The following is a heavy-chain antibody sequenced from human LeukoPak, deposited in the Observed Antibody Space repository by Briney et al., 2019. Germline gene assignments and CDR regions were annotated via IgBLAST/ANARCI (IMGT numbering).Heavy chain of an antibody. CDR2: INPNSGGT. V-gene: IGHV1-2*02. CDR1: GYTFTGYY. J-gene: IGHJ4*02. D-gene: IGHD3-22*01. CDR3: ARDPYFYDSSGYPRCDY. Sequence: ASVKVSCKASGYTFTGYYMHWVRQAPGQGLEWMGRINPNSGGTNYAQKFQGRVTMTRDTSISTAYMELSRLRSDDTAVYDCARDPYFYDSSGYPRCDYGGRGTLVSVSS.